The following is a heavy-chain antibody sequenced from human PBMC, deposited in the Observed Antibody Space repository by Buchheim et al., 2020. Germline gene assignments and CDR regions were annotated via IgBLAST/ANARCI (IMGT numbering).Heavy chain of an antibody. J-gene: IGHJ4*02. CDR1: GFTFSGHG. CDR3: VKEWNLNYFFDY. V-gene: IGHV3-30*18. CDR2: ISSDGSSK. D-gene: IGHD1-1*01. Sequence: QVQLVESGGGVVQPGRSLRLSCAASGFTFSGHGMHWVRQAPGKGLEWVAIISSDGSSKHYGDSVKGRFTVPRDNSNNTLYLQMDSLRADDTAVYYCVKEWNLNYFFDYWGQGTL.